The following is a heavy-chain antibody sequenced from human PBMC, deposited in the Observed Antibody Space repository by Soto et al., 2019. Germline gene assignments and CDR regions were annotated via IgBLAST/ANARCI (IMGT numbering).Heavy chain of an antibody. J-gene: IGHJ4*02. V-gene: IGHV4-31*03. CDR1: GGSISSGGYC. CDR3: ARVTYYYGSGSYSAYYFDY. Sequence: SETHSLTYTVSGGSISSGGYCWSWIRQHPGKGLEWIGYIYYSGSTYYNPSLKSRVTISVDTSKNQFSLKLSSVTAADTAVYYCARVTYYYGSGSYSAYYFDYWGQGTLVTVSS. CDR2: IYYSGST. D-gene: IGHD3-10*01.